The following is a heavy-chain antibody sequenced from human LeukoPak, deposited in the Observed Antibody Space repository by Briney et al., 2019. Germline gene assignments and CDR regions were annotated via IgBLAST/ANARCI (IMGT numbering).Heavy chain of an antibody. Sequence: GGSLRLSCAASGFTFDDYGMGWVRQAPGKGLEWVSYISTSGSSIYYADSVKGRFTISRDNPKNSLYLQMNSLRAEDTAVYYCATSRGSWPDYFDYWGQGTLVTVSS. J-gene: IGHJ4*02. CDR2: ISTSGSSI. V-gene: IGHV3-48*03. CDR3: ATSRGSWPDYFDY. CDR1: GFTFDDYG. D-gene: IGHD6-13*01.